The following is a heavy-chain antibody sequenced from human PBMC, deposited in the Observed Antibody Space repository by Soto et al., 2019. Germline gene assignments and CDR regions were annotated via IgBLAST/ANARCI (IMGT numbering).Heavy chain of an antibody. CDR3: GRGRALLLWFGEYNWFDP. J-gene: IGHJ5*02. D-gene: IGHD3-10*01. CDR2: INHSGST. V-gene: IGHV4-34*01. Sequence: PSETLSLTCAVYGGSFSGYYWSWIRQPPGKGLEWIGEINHSGSTNYNPSLKSRVTISVDTSKNQFSLKLSSVTAADTAVYYCGRGRALLLWFGEYNWFDPWGQGTLVTVSS. CDR1: GGSFSGYY.